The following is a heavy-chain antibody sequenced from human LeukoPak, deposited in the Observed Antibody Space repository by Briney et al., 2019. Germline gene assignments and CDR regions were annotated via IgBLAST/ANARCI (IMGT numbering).Heavy chain of an antibody. J-gene: IGHJ3*02. D-gene: IGHD2-2*01. CDR2: IIPMFGSA. Sequence: ASVKVSCKVSGGTFSSYVINWVRQAPGQGLEWLGGIIPMFGSANFAQKFQGRVTITTDESTSTAYMELSSLRSEDTAVYYCARGPDIVVVPAAYDLRDAFDIWGQGTMVTVSS. CDR1: GGTFSSYV. CDR3: ARGPDIVVVPAAYDLRDAFDI. V-gene: IGHV1-69*05.